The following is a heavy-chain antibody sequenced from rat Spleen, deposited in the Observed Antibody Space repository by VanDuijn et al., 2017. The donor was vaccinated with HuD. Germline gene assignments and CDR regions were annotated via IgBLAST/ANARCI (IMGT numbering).Heavy chain of an antibody. CDR3: ASAEIPGYNYNWFVY. J-gene: IGHJ3*01. CDR1: GFTFSDYY. Sequence: EVQLVESGGGLVQPERSLKLSCAASGFTFSDYYMTWVRQAPKKGLAWVASISYEGSATYYGDSVKGRFTSSRDNAKSTLYLQMNSLKSEDTATYYCASAEIPGYNYNWFVYWGQGTLVTVSS. CDR2: ISYEGSAT. V-gene: IGHV5-22*01. D-gene: IGHD1-4*01.